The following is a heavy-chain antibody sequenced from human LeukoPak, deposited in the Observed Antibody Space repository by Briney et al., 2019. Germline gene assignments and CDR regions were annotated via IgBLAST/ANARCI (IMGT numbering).Heavy chain of an antibody. CDR1: GFTFSNSA. J-gene: IGHJ4*01. Sequence: QPGGSLRLSCAASGFTFSNSAMSWVRQAPGKGLKWVSTLSGSGITTYYADSVKGRFTISRDNSKNTLYLQMNSLRAEDTAVYYCAQGIYSSGWSYFDYWGHGTLVTVSS. V-gene: IGHV3-23*01. CDR2: LSGSGITT. CDR3: AQGIYSSGWSYFDY. D-gene: IGHD6-19*01.